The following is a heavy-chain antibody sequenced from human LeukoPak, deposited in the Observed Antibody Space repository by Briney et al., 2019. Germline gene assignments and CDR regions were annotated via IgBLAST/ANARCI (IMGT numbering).Heavy chain of an antibody. D-gene: IGHD3-16*01. CDR3: ARGRSGGDY. Sequence: SETLSLTCTDSGDSISSYYWSWIRQPPGKGLEWIGYIYYSGSTNYNPSLKSRVTISVDTSKNQFSLKLSSVTAADTAVYYCARGRSGGDYWGQGTLVTVSS. CDR2: IYYSGST. V-gene: IGHV4-59*01. J-gene: IGHJ4*02. CDR1: GDSISSYY.